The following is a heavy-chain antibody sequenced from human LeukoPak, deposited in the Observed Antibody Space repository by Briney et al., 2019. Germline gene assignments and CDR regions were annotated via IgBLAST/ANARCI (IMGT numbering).Heavy chain of an antibody. J-gene: IGHJ5*02. CDR3: ARSLCSGGSCYGNWFDP. V-gene: IGHV1-18*01. CDR1: GYTFTSYG. CDR2: ISAYNGNT. Sequence: ASVKVSCKASGYTFTSYGISWVRQAPGQGLEWMGWISAYNGNTNYAQKLQGRVTMTTDTSTSTAYMELRSLRSDDTAVYYCARSLCSGGSCYGNWFDPWGQGTLVTVSS. D-gene: IGHD2-15*01.